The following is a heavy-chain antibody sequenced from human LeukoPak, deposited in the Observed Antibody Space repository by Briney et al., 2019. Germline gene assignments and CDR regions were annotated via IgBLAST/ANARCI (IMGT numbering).Heavy chain of an antibody. D-gene: IGHD3-3*01. Sequence: GGSLRLSCVASGFTLRSYVMNWVRQTPGKGLEWVSSISGSGDSTFYADSVKGRFSISRDDSKNTLYLQVNGLRTEDTAVYYCARDERLLSFLKWGQGTLVTVSS. CDR1: GFTLRSYV. V-gene: IGHV3-23*01. CDR2: ISGSGDST. CDR3: ARDERLLSFLK. J-gene: IGHJ4*02.